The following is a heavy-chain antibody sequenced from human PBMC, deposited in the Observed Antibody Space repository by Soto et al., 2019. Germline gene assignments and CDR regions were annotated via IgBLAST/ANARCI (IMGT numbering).Heavy chain of an antibody. D-gene: IGHD6-13*01. CDR1: GYPFGNFG. CDR2: ISYGGDNK. J-gene: IGHJ4*02. Sequence: QAQLEQSGPEMRKPGASVRLSCKASGYPFGNFGFTWVRQAPGKGLEWVAVISYGGDNKYYADSVRGRFAISRDNLKNTLDLQMNSLNPEDTAVYHCAKARHSTSWYGLEADFWGQGTLVTVSS. CDR3: AKARHSTSWYGLEADF. V-gene: IGHV3-30*18.